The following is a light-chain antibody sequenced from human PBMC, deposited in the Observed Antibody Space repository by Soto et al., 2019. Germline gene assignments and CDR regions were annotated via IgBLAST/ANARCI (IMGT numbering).Light chain of an antibody. CDR2: EVN. J-gene: IGLJ1*01. V-gene: IGLV2-14*01. Sequence: QSVLTQPASVSGSPGQSITISCTGTSFDVDDYNSVSWYQQPPGKAPKLIIYEVNNRPSGVSNRFSGSNSDNTASLTISGLQAEDEADYYCSLYTTSSTPSYVFGNGTKVTVL. CDR3: SLYTTSSTPSYV. CDR1: SFDVDDYNS.